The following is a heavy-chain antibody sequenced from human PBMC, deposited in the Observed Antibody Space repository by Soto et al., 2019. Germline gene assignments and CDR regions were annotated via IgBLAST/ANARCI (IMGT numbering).Heavy chain of an antibody. CDR1: GDTFKNGV. CDR3: AAELGFGKLSVV. CDR2: IIALFGTT. Sequence: QVQVVQSGVEVSRPGSSVKVSCKASGDTFKNGVISWVRQAPGQGLEWMGGIIALFGTTDFAQRFQGRLTITTDESTTTAYMELSRLRSEDTATYYCAAELGFGKLSVVWGQGTTVIVSS. D-gene: IGHD3-10*01. J-gene: IGHJ6*02. V-gene: IGHV1-69*01.